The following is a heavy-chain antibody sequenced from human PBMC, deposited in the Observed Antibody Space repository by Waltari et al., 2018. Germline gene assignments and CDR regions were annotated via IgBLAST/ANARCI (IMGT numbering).Heavy chain of an antibody. CDR3: ARQRRALAVPATGYYYYMDV. Sequence: EVQLVQSGAEVKKPGESRKISCMGSGYNFAPYWIVRVRQLPGKGLEWMGVIYPGDSGTRYSPSFQGQVTSSADKSIRTAYLQWSSLKASDTAMYYCARQRRALAVPATGYYYYMDVWGKGTTVTVSS. CDR1: GYNFAPYW. V-gene: IGHV5-51*01. D-gene: IGHD6-19*01. CDR2: IYPGDSGT. J-gene: IGHJ6*03.